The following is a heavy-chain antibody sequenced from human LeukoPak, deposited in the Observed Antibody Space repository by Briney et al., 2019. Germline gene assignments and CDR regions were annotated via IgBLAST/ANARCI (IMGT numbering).Heavy chain of an antibody. CDR3: ARAGFTMVRGVMEH. D-gene: IGHD3-10*01. V-gene: IGHV1-2*02. CDR2: INPNSGGT. Sequence: GASVRVSCKASGYIFTDYYMHWVRQAPGQGLEWVGWINPNSGGTNSAQKFQGRVTMTGDASTSTAYMELSSLTSDDTAMYYCARAGFTMVRGVMEHWGQGTLVTVSS. CDR1: GYIFTDYY. J-gene: IGHJ4*02.